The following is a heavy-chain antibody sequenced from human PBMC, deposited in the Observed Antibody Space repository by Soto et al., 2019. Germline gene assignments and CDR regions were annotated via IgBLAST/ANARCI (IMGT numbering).Heavy chain of an antibody. J-gene: IGHJ6*03. CDR2: INPGGGST. CDR1: GYTFTSYG. V-gene: IGHV1-46*03. Sequence: ASVKVSCKASGYTFTSYGISWVRQAPGQGLEWMGIINPGGGSTSYAQKFQGRVTMARDTSTSTVYMELSSLRSEDTAVYYCARGGGAAAGTPYYYYYYYMDVWGKGTTVTVSS. D-gene: IGHD6-13*01. CDR3: ARGGGAAAGTPYYYYYYYMDV.